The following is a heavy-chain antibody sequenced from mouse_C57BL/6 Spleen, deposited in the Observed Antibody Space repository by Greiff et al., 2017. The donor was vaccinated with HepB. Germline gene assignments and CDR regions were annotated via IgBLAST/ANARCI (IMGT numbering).Heavy chain of an antibody. J-gene: IGHJ2*01. Sequence: EVQRVESGEGLVKPGGSLKLSCAASGFTFSSYAMSWVRQTPEKRLEWVAYISSGGDYIYYADTVKGRFTISRDNARNTLYLQMSSLKSEDTAMYYCTRVMVTTVYFDYWGQGTTLTVSS. V-gene: IGHV5-9-1*02. D-gene: IGHD2-2*01. CDR3: TRVMVTTVYFDY. CDR2: ISSGGDYI. CDR1: GFTFSSYA.